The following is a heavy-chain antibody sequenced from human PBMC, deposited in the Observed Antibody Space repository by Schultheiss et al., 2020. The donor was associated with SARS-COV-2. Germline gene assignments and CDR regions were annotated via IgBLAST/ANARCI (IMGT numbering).Heavy chain of an antibody. CDR3: ARDQWELPLDY. J-gene: IGHJ4*02. D-gene: IGHD1-26*01. CDR1: GGSISSYY. Sequence: SETLSLTCTVSGGSISSYYWSWIRQPPGKGLEWIGSIYYSGSTYYNPSLKSRVTISVDTSKNQFSLKLSSVTAADTAVYYCARDQWELPLDYWGQGTLVTVSS. CDR2: IYYSGST. V-gene: IGHV4-39*02.